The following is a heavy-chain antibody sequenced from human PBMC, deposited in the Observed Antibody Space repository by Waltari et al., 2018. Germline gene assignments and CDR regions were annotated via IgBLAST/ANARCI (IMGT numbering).Heavy chain of an antibody. Sequence: QVQLQESGPGLVKPSETLSLTCTVSGGSISSHYWSWIRQPPGKGLEWIGYIYYIGGTNYNPSLKSRVTISVDTSKNQFSLKLSSVTAADTAVYYCARDRNYGFEAFDIWGQGTMVTVSS. D-gene: IGHD4-17*01. CDR3: ARDRNYGFEAFDI. CDR1: GGSISSHY. CDR2: IYYIGGT. V-gene: IGHV4-59*11. J-gene: IGHJ3*02.